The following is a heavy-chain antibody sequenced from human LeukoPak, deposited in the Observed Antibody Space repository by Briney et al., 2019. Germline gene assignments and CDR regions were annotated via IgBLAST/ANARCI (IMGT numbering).Heavy chain of an antibody. CDR3: VRYYAGDYQGSRFFDY. CDR1: GGSISSSISY. D-gene: IGHD4-17*01. CDR2: IHYSGTT. J-gene: IGHJ4*02. V-gene: IGHV4-39*01. Sequence: SETLSLTCVVSGGSISSSISYWAWIRQPPGKRLEWIATIHYSGTTYYNPSLKSRVTISVDTSKNQFTLKVISVTAADAAVYYCVRYYAGDYQGSRFFDYWGQGTLVTVSS.